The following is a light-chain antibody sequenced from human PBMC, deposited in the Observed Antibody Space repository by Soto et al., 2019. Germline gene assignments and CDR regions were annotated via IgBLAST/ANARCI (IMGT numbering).Light chain of an antibody. V-gene: IGLV2-14*01. Sequence: QSALTQPASVSGSPGQSITISCTGTSSDVGGYNYVSWYQQHPGKAPKLMIYDVSNRPSGVSNRFSGSKSGNTASLTISGLQAGGEADYYCSSYTSSSTYVFGTGTKVTVL. CDR1: SSDVGGYNY. CDR2: DVS. J-gene: IGLJ1*01. CDR3: SSYTSSSTYV.